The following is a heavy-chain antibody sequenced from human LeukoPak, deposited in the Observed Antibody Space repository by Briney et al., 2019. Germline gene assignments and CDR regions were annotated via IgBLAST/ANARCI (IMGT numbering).Heavy chain of an antibody. J-gene: IGHJ4*02. CDR1: GGSISSSSYY. CDR3: ARDRDYYGSGSYGPDY. D-gene: IGHD3-10*01. Sequence: SETLSLTCTVSGGSISSSSYYWGWIRQPPGKGLEWIGSIYHSGSTFYNPSLKSRVTISVDTSKNQFSLKLTSVTAADTALYYCARDRDYYGSGSYGPDYWGQGILVTVSS. CDR2: IYHSGST. V-gene: IGHV4-39*07.